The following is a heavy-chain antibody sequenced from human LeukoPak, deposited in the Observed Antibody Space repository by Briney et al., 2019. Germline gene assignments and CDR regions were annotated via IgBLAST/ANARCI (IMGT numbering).Heavy chain of an antibody. CDR1: SGSIVSHY. Sequence: PSETLSLTCTVSSGSIVSHYWNWIRQPAGRGLEWIGRFYASGTTNTSPSLKSRVTMSVDTSKNQFSLKLSSVTAADTAVYYRAKDSSTWGNLAGHFDSWGQGTLVTVSS. CDR2: FYASGTT. D-gene: IGHD6-13*01. V-gene: IGHV4-4*07. CDR3: AKDSSTWGNLAGHFDS. J-gene: IGHJ4*02.